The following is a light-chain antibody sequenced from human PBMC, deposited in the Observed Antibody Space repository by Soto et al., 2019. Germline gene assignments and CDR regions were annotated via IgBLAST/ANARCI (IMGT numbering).Light chain of an antibody. CDR1: STDVGGYNL. Sequence: QSALTQPASVSGSPGHSISISCTGTSTDVGGYNLVSWYQQHPGKAPRLMIYEGSERPSGVSNRFSGSNSGSTASLTISGLQAEDEADYHCCSYSGSNTLVFGGGTKLTVL. J-gene: IGLJ2*01. CDR3: CSYSGSNTLV. CDR2: EGS. V-gene: IGLV2-23*01.